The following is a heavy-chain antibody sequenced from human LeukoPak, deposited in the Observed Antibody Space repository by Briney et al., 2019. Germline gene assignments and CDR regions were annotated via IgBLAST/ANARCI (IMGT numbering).Heavy chain of an antibody. CDR1: GYTFTGYY. D-gene: IGHD1-1*01. V-gene: IGHV1-2*02. CDR2: INPNSGGT. J-gene: IGHJ3*02. CDR3: ARGLNWNDVAFDI. Sequence: ASVKVSCKASGYTFTGYYMHWVRQAPGQGLEWMGWINPNSGGTNYAQKFQGRVTMTRDTSISTAYMELSRLRSDDTAVHYCARGLNWNDVAFDIWGQGTMVTVSS.